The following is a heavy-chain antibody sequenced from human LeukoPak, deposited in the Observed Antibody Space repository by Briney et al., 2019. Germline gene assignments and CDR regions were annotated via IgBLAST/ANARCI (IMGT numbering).Heavy chain of an antibody. J-gene: IGHJ6*03. CDR2: ISGSGGST. V-gene: IGHV3-23*01. CDR1: GFTFSSYG. Sequence: GGSLRLSCAASGFTFSSYGMSWVRQAPGKGLEWVSAISGSGGSTHYADSVKGRFTISRDNSKNMLSLQMNSLRAEDTAVYYCAKGMGYASGSSYSYYYYMDVWGKGTTVTVSS. CDR3: AKGMGYASGSSYSYYYYMDV. D-gene: IGHD3-10*01.